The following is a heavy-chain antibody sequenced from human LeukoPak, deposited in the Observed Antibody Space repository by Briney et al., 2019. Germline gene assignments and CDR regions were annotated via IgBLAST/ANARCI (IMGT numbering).Heavy chain of an antibody. Sequence: PGRSLRLSCAASGFIFTDYSIHWVRQAPGKGLEWVAVISYDGSSDDYADSVKGRFTISRDNSKNTLYLQINSLRAEDTAIYYCARGSRIQIWSPNFDSWGQGTLVTVSS. CDR1: GFIFTDYS. V-gene: IGHV3-30-3*01. CDR2: ISYDGSSD. CDR3: ARGSRIQIWSPNFDS. J-gene: IGHJ4*02. D-gene: IGHD5-18*01.